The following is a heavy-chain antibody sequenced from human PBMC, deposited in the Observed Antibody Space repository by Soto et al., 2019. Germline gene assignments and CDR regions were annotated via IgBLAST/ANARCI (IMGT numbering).Heavy chain of an antibody. J-gene: IGHJ4*02. D-gene: IGHD3-10*01. CDR2: IIKDGSEK. V-gene: IGHV3-7*03. CDR1: GFTFSNYW. CDR3: ARDWGGLGY. Sequence: VHLVESGGGLVRPGGSLRLSCAASGFTFSNYWMTWVRQAPGKGLEWVANIIKDGSEKSYADSVKGRFTISRDNAKNSLYLEMNSRRVEDTAVYYCARDWGGLGYWGQGTLVTVSS.